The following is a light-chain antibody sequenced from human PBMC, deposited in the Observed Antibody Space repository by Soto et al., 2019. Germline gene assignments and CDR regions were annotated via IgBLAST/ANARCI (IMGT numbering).Light chain of an antibody. CDR2: EVS. Sequence: QSALTQPASVSGSPGQSIAISCTGTSSDIGRYNYVSWYQQHPGKAPKLIIYEVSNRPSGVSNRFSGSKSGNTASLIISGLQAEDEADYYCSSLRRNRVVFGTGTKLTVL. V-gene: IGLV2-14*01. CDR1: SSDIGRYNY. CDR3: SSLRRNRVV. J-gene: IGLJ1*01.